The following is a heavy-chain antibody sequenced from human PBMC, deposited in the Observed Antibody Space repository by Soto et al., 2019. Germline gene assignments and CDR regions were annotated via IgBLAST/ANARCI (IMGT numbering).Heavy chain of an antibody. CDR3: ARGSRYDYVWGSYQPPLDY. J-gene: IGHJ4*02. D-gene: IGHD3-16*02. CDR1: GGSISSSTYY. CDR2: FFIGGNT. Sequence: ETLSLTCTVSGGSISSSTYYWGWMRQPPGKGLEWIASFFIGGNTYYNPSLKSRVTISVDTSKNQFSLKLSSVTAADTAVYYCARGSRYDYVWGSYQPPLDYWGQGTLVTVSS. V-gene: IGHV4-39*01.